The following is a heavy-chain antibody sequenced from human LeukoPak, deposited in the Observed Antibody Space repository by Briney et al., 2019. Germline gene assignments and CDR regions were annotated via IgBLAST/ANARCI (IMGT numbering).Heavy chain of an antibody. D-gene: IGHD6-13*01. J-gene: IGHJ4*02. Sequence: GGSLRLSCAASGFTFSGFGMHWVRQAPGKGLEWVAVISYDGSNKYYVDSVKGRFAISRDNAQSTLYLQMNSLRAEDTAVYYCAKDRSIAAGGTVSEMDNWGQGTLVTVSS. V-gene: IGHV3-30*18. CDR3: AKDRSIAAGGTVSEMDN. CDR2: ISYDGSNK. CDR1: GFTFSGFG.